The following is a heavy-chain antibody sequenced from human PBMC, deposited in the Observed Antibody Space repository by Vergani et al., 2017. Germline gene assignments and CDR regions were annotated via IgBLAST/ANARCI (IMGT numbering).Heavy chain of an antibody. Sequence: QVQLQESGPGLVKPSETLSLTCTVSGGSISSYYWSWIRQPPGKGLEWIGYISYSGSTNYNPSLKSRVTISVDTSKNQFSLKLSSVTAADTAVYYCARWINYGEYGEWDAFDIWGQGTMVTVSS. J-gene: IGHJ3*02. D-gene: IGHD4/OR15-4a*01. CDR2: ISYSGST. CDR1: GGSISSYY. V-gene: IGHV4-59*01. CDR3: ARWINYGEYGEWDAFDI.